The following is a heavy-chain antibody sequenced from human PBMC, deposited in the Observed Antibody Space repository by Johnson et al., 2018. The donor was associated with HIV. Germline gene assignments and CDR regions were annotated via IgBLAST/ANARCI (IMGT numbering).Heavy chain of an antibody. J-gene: IGHJ3*02. CDR1: GFTFSSYG. CDR3: AREENWGSEGGSFDI. V-gene: IGHV3-30*02. D-gene: IGHD7-27*01. CDR2: IRYDGSKK. Sequence: QVQLVESGGGVVQPGGSLRLSCAASGFTFSSYGMHWVRQAPGKGLEWVAFIRYDGSKKYYADSVKGRFTISRDNSQNTLYLQMNSLSAEDTAVYYCAREENWGSEGGSFDIWGQGTMVTVSS.